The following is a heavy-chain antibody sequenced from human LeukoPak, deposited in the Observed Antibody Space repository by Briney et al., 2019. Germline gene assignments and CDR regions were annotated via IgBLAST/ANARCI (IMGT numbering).Heavy chain of an antibody. CDR2: ISDSGTTI. J-gene: IGHJ4*02. V-gene: IGHV3-11*01. D-gene: IGHD2-15*01. Sequence: GGSLRLSCAASGFTFSDYYMSWIRQAPGKGLEWISYISDSGTTIYYADSVKGRFTISRDNAKNSLYLQMNSLRAEHTAVYYCARVYIAGDYWGQGTLVTISS. CDR3: ARVYIAGDY. CDR1: GFTFSDYY.